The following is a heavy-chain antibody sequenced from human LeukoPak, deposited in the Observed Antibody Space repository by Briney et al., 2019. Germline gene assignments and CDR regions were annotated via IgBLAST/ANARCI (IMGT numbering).Heavy chain of an antibody. D-gene: IGHD2-2*01. J-gene: IGHJ4*02. CDR3: ARGLSSTSEAPTY. Sequence: EASVKVSYKASGYTFTSYDINWVRQATGQGLEWMGWMNPNSGNTGYAQKFQGRVTMTRNTSISTAYMELSSLRSEDTAVYYCARGLSSTSEAPTYWGQGTLVTVSS. V-gene: IGHV1-8*01. CDR1: GYTFTSYD. CDR2: MNPNSGNT.